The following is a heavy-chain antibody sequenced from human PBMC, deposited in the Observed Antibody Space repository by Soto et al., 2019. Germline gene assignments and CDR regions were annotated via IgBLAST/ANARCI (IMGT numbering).Heavy chain of an antibody. J-gene: IGHJ6*02. D-gene: IGHD3-9*01. CDR3: AKGHELLTGKTYFGMDG. Sequence: VGSVRLSCAASGFTFSSYAMSWVRQAPGKGLEWVSAISGSGGSTYYADSVKGRFTISRDNSKNTLYLQMNSLRAEDTAVYYCAKGHELLTGKTYFGMDGWSPWSTVX. CDR1: GFTFSSYA. CDR2: ISGSGGST. V-gene: IGHV3-23*01.